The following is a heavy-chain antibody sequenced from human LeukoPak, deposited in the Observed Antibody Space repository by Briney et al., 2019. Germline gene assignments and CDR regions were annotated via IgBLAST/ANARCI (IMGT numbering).Heavy chain of an antibody. CDR1: GGSINSSSYY. V-gene: IGHV4-39*07. D-gene: IGHD3-9*01. CDR2: IYYSGST. CDR3: ASLLRYFDWLLSYDAFDI. Sequence: SETLSLTCTVSGGSINSSSYYWGWIRQPPGKGLEWIGSIYYSGSTYYNPSLKSRVTISVDTSKNQFSLKLSSVTAADTAVYYCASLLRYFDWLLSYDAFDIWGQGTMVTVSS. J-gene: IGHJ3*02.